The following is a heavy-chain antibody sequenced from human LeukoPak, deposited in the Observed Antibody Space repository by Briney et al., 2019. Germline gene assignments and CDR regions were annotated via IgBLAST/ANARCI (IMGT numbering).Heavy chain of an antibody. CDR3: ARDPSNSSGWYIYFDY. CDR1: GYAFKRYG. V-gene: IGHV1-18*01. J-gene: IGHJ4*02. D-gene: IGHD6-19*01. Sequence: ASVKVSCKASGYAFKRYGISWVRQAPGQGLEWMGWISTYNGDTNYAQNFKGRVTMTTDASTSTAYMELRGLRSDDTAVYYCARDPSNSSGWYIYFDYWGQGTLVTVSS. CDR2: ISTYNGDT.